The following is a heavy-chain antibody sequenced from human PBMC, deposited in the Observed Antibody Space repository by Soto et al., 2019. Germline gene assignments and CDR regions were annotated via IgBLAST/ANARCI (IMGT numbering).Heavy chain of an antibody. CDR3: ARGSCSSTSCYKGGDYYHYGMDV. CDR2: INPNSGGT. V-gene: IGHV1-2*04. CDR1: GYTFTGYY. D-gene: IGHD2-2*02. J-gene: IGHJ6*02. Sequence: ASVKVSCKASGYTFTGYYMRWVRQAPGQGLEWMGWINPNSGGTNYAQKFQGWVTMTRDTSISTAYMELSRLRSDDTAVYYCARGSCSSTSCYKGGDYYHYGMDVWGQGTTVTVSS.